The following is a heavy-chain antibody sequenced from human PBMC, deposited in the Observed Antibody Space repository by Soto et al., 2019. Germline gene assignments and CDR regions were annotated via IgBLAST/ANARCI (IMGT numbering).Heavy chain of an antibody. CDR2: AIPMLETS. Sequence: QVHLVQSGAEVQEPGSSVKVSCRTSGGTINKYAVNWVRQAPGQGLEWMGRAIPMLETSKIAQKFRGRVTISADKSTGTAYVEVNSLKSEDTAVYYCATDVERHGSSSVAFDSWGQGTLVTVSS. CDR3: ATDVERHGSSSVAFDS. V-gene: IGHV1-69*08. D-gene: IGHD1-1*01. J-gene: IGHJ4*02. CDR1: GGTINKYA.